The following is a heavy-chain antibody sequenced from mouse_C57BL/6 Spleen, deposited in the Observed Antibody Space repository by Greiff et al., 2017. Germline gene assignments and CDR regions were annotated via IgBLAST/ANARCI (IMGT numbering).Heavy chain of an antibody. V-gene: IGHV1-63*01. Sequence: VQLQQSGAELVRPGTSVKMSCKASGYTFTNYWIGWAKQRPGHGLEWIGDIYPGGGYTNYNEKFKGKATLTADKSSSTAYMQFSSLTSEDSAIYYCARKEGDWSFADWGKGTLVTVAA. CDR2: IYPGGGYT. CDR1: GYTFTNYW. CDR3: ARKEGDWSFAD. J-gene: IGHJ3*01. D-gene: IGHD3-3*01.